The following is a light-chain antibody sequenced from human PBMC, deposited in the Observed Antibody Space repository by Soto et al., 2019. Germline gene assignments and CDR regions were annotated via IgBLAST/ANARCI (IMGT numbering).Light chain of an antibody. CDR2: RAS. Sequence: EIVLTQSPGTLSLSPGERATLSCRASQSVSSSYLAWYQQKPGQAPRLLIYRASSRATDIPDRFSGSGSGTDFTLTISRLEPEDFAVYYCQQHITSPWTFGQGTKVEIK. CDR3: QQHITSPWT. V-gene: IGKV3-20*01. CDR1: QSVSSSY. J-gene: IGKJ1*01.